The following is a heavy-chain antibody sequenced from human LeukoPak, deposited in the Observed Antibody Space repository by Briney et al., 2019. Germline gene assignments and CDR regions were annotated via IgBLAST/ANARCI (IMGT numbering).Heavy chain of an antibody. CDR3: ARLYCSSTSCCFDY. CDR2: IYYSGST. D-gene: IGHD2-2*01. CDR1: GGSISSYY. J-gene: IGHJ4*02. Sequence: SETLSLTCTVSGGSISSYYWSWIRQPPGKGLEWIGYIYYSGSTNYNPSLKSRVTISVDTSKNQFSLKLSSVTAADTAVYYCARLYCSSTSCCFDYWGQGTLVTVSS. V-gene: IGHV4-59*01.